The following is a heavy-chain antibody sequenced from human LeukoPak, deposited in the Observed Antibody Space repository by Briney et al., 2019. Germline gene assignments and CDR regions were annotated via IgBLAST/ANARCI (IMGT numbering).Heavy chain of an antibody. CDR3: ARGLSGAAAATVFDY. Sequence: SETLSLTCTVSGDSVSSGIYYLAWIRQPPGKGLEWIGSINYSGNTYYSPSLKSRVTISVDTSRTQFSLKLRSVTAADTAVYYCARGLSGAAAATVFDYWGQGTLVTVSS. CDR2: INYSGNT. V-gene: IGHV4-39*01. D-gene: IGHD6-13*01. J-gene: IGHJ4*02. CDR1: GDSVSSGIYY.